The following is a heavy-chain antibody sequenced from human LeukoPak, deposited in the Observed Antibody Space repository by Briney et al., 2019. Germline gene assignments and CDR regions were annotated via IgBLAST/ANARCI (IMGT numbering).Heavy chain of an antibody. D-gene: IGHD3-3*01. J-gene: IGHJ4*02. Sequence: GGSLRLSCAASGFTFSSYAMHWVRQAPGKGLEYVSAISSNGGSTYYANSVKGRFTISRDNSKNTLYLQMGSLRAEDMAVYYCARGQFLEWLLHDYWGQGTLVTVSS. CDR1: GFTFSSYA. CDR3: ARGQFLEWLLHDY. V-gene: IGHV3-64*01. CDR2: ISSNGGST.